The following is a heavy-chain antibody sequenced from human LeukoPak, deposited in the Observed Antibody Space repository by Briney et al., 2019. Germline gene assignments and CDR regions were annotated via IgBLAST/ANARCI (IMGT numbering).Heavy chain of an antibody. CDR3: AKIASGSYYGSLDY. CDR1: GFTFSSYA. D-gene: IGHD1-26*01. CDR2: ISGSGGST. V-gene: IGHV3-23*01. J-gene: IGHJ4*02. Sequence: PGGSLRLSCAASGFTFSSYAMSWVRQAPGKGLEWVSAISGSGGSTYYAGSVKGRFTISRDNSKNTLYLQMNSLRAEDTAVYYCAKIASGSYYGSLDYWGQGTLVTVSS.